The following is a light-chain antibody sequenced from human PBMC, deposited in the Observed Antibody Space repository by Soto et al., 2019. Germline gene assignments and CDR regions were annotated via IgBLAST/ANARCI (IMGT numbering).Light chain of an antibody. Sequence: EVVLTQSPGILSLSPGERATLSGRASQSVSSTYLAWYQHKPGQAPRLLIYGTSNRATGIPDRFSGSGSGTDFTLTISRLEPEDFAVYYCQQYGSSLRTFGQGTKVDIK. CDR1: QSVSSTY. CDR2: GTS. CDR3: QQYGSSLRT. J-gene: IGKJ1*01. V-gene: IGKV3-20*01.